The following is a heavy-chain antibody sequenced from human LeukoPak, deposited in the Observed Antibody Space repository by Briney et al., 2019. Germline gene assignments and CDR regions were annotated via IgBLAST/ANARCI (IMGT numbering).Heavy chain of an antibody. Sequence: PGGSLRLSCAASGFLFSIYCMSWLRQAPGKGLEWVANIKQGGSEKYYVDSVKGRFTISRDNAKNSLYLQMNSLRAEDTAVYYCARESGQWLVQVPTDYWGQGTLVTVSS. CDR1: GFLFSIYC. D-gene: IGHD6-19*01. J-gene: IGHJ4*02. CDR3: ARESGQWLVQVPTDY. V-gene: IGHV3-7*01. CDR2: IKQGGSEK.